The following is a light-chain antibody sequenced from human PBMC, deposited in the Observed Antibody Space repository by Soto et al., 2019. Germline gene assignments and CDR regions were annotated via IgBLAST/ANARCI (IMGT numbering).Light chain of an antibody. J-gene: IGLJ2*01. CDR3: ETWDSTTPSVV. CDR2: LEGSGSS. V-gene: IGLV4-60*03. CDR1: SGHSNYI. Sequence: QPVLTQSSSASASPGSSVRLTCTRSSGHSNYIIAWHQQQPGKAPRYLMNLEGSGSSNRGSAVPDRFSGSSSGAARHLTISNLQSEDEADYYCETWDSTTPSVVFGGGTQLTVL.